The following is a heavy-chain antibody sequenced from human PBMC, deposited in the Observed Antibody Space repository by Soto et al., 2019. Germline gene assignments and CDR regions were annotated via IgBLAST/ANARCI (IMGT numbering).Heavy chain of an antibody. CDR1: GGSISSGDYY. CDR3: ARASTVVTDV. V-gene: IGHV4-30-4*01. J-gene: IGHJ6*02. D-gene: IGHD4-17*01. CDR2: IYYSGST. Sequence: QVQLQESGPGLVKPSQTLSLTSTVSGGSISSGDYYWSWIRQPPGKDLERIGYIYYSGSTNYNPSLKSRVTISVDTSKKQFSLKLSSVTAADTAVYYCARASTVVTDVCGQGTTVTVSS.